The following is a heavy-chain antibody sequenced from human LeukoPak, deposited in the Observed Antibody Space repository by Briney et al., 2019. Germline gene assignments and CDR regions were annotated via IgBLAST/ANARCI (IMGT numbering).Heavy chain of an antibody. CDR2: INPNTGNP. J-gene: IGHJ4*02. Sequence: ASVKVSCKDSGYTFTSYAMNWVRQAPGQGLEWMGWINPNTGNPTYAQGFTGRYVFSLETSVSTAYLQISGLTADDTAVYFCGRDPRLGIRGYTYGYIDYWGQGTLVTVSS. V-gene: IGHV7-4-1*02. D-gene: IGHD5-18*01. CDR3: GRDPRLGIRGYTYGYIDY. CDR1: GYTFTSYA.